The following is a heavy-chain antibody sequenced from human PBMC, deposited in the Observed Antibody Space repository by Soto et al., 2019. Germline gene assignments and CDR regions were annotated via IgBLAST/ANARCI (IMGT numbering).Heavy chain of an antibody. V-gene: IGHV1-69*01. Sequence: QVQLVQSGAEVKKPGSSVKVSCKASGGTFSSYAISWVRQAPGQGLEWMGGIIPIFGTANYAQKFQGRVTITADESTSTAYMELSSLRSEDTAVYYCARDKLAYCGGDCYFRAFDIWGQETMVTVSS. CDR3: ARDKLAYCGGDCYFRAFDI. CDR1: GGTFSSYA. J-gene: IGHJ3*02. CDR2: IIPIFGTA. D-gene: IGHD2-21*02.